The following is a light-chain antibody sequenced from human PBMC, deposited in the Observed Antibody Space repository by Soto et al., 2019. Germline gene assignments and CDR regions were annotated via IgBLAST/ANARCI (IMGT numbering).Light chain of an antibody. V-gene: IGLV2-14*01. CDR3: SSYTITSTYV. CDR1: SSDVGGYNY. J-gene: IGLJ1*01. Sequence: QSALTQHASVSGSPGQSITISCTGTSSDVGGYNYVSWYQQHPGKAPKLMIYEVSDRPSGVSNRFSGSKSGNTASLTISGLQAEDEADYYCSSYTITSTYVFGTGTKVTVL. CDR2: EVS.